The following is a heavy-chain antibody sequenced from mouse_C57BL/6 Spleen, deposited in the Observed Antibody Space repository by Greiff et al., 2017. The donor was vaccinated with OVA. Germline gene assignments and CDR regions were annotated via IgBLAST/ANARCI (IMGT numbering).Heavy chain of an antibody. CDR3: AGIYYDYDRRVAMDD. CDR1: GFSLTSYG. D-gene: IGHD2-4*01. Sequence: VKLMESGPGLVQPSQSLSITCTVSGFSLTSYGVHWVRQSPGKGLEWLGVIWSGGSTDYNAAFISRLSISKDNSKSQVFFKMNSLQADDTAIYYCAGIYYDYDRRVAMDDWGQGTSVTVSS. V-gene: IGHV2-2*01. J-gene: IGHJ4*01. CDR2: IWSGGST.